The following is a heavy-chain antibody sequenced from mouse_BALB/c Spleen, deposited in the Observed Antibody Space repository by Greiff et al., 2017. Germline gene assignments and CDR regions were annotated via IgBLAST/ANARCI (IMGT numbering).Heavy chain of an antibody. V-gene: IGHV7-3*02. CDR3: ARAHWDDYFDY. D-gene: IGHD4-1*01. CDR2: IRNKANGYTT. J-gene: IGHJ2*01. CDR1: GFTFTDYY. Sequence: EVMLVESGGGLVQPGGSLRLSCATSGFTFTDYYMSWVRQPPGKALEWLGFIRNKANGYTTEYSASVKGRFTISRDNSQSILYLQMNTLRAEDSATYYCARAHWDDYFDYWGQGTTLTVSS.